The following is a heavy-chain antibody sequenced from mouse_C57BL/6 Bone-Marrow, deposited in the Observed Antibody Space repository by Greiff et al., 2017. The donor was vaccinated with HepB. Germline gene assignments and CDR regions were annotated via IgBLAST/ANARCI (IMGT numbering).Heavy chain of an antibody. V-gene: IGHV5-6*01. J-gene: IGHJ1*03. CDR1: GFTFSSYG. D-gene: IGHD1-1*01. CDR2: ISSGGSYT. CDR3: AIGTVEGRWYFDV. Sequence: EVKVVESGGDLVKPGGSPKLSCAASGFTFSSYGMSWVRQTPDKRLEWVATISSGGSYTYYPDSVKGRFTISRDNAKNTLYLQMSSLKSEDTAMYYCAIGTVEGRWYFDVWGTGTTVTVSS.